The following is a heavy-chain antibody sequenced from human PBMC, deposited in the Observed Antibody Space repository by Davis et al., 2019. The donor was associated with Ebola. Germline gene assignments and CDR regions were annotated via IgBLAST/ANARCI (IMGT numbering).Heavy chain of an antibody. J-gene: IGHJ4*02. CDR1: GFTLRSYV. CDR3: IRGGRSSGYLYD. CDR2: MSTSGSKT. V-gene: IGHV3-23*01. Sequence: GESLKISCAASGFTLRSYVVSWVRQAPGAGLELVSSMSTSGSKTDYGDSVKGRFTISRDNSMNMLYLQMNSLRADDTAIYFCIRGGRSSGYLYDWGPGTLVTVSS. D-gene: IGHD3-22*01.